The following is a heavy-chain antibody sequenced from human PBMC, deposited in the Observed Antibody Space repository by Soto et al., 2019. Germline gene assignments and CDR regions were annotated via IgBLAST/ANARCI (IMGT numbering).Heavy chain of an antibody. D-gene: IGHD2-15*01. CDR3: ARDPDRDYGMDV. J-gene: IGHJ6*02. CDR1: GFTFSSYA. V-gene: IGHV3-30-3*01. CDR2: ISYDGSNK. Sequence: QPGGSLRLSCAASGFTFSSYAMHWVRQAPGKGLEWVAVISYDGSNKYYADSVKGRFTISRDNSKNTLYLQMNSLRAEDTAVYYCARDPDRDYGMDVWGQGTTVTVSS.